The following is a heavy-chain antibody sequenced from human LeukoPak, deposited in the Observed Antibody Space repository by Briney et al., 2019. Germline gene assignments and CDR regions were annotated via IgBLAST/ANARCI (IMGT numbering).Heavy chain of an antibody. J-gene: IGHJ6*03. CDR3: AKGHKPASYDFWSGPRDHYYYYMDV. D-gene: IGHD3-3*01. Sequence: GGSLRLSCAASGFTFSSYGMHWVRQAPGKGLEWVAFIRYDGSNKYYADSVKGRFTISRDNSKNTLYLQMNSLRAEDTAVYYCAKGHKPASYDFWSGPRDHYYYYMDVWGKGTTVTVSS. V-gene: IGHV3-30*02. CDR1: GFTFSSYG. CDR2: IRYDGSNK.